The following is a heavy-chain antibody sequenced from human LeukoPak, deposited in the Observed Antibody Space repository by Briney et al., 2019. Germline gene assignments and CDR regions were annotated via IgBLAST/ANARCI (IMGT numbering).Heavy chain of an antibody. V-gene: IGHV1-69*13. CDR2: IIPIFGTA. D-gene: IGHD6-13*01. CDR1: GGTFSSYA. J-gene: IGHJ4*02. CDR3: ARVYSSSWSHFGY. Sequence: ASVKVSCKASGGTFSSYATSWVRQAPGQGLEWMGGIIPIFGTANYAQKFQGRVTITADESTSTAYMELSSLRSEDTAVYYCARVYSSSWSHFGYWGQGTLVTVSS.